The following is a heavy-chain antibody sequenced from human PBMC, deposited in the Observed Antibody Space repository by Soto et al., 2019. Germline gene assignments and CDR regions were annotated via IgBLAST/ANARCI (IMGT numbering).Heavy chain of an antibody. CDR2: IDTYGSAT. D-gene: IGHD6-19*01. CDR3: VRVLKSIGWDNDVFDI. V-gene: IGHV3-74*01. J-gene: IGHJ3*02. CDR1: GFSLSGYL. Sequence: GGSLRVSCAAAGFSLSGYLMHWVRQAPGKGLVWVSRIDTYGSATKYADSVEGRFSISKDNAENTLYLQMNNLRADDTAVYYCVRVLKSIGWDNDVFDIWGQGTMVTVS.